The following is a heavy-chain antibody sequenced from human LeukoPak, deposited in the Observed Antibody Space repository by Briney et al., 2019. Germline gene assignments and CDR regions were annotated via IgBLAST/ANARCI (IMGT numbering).Heavy chain of an antibody. CDR1: GGTFSSYA. J-gene: IGHJ6*02. CDR3: ARVPPESGSYHNYYYYGMDV. CDR2: IIPIFGTA. D-gene: IGHD1-26*01. V-gene: IGHV1-69*13. Sequence: ASVKVSCTASGGTFSSYAISWVRQAPGQGLEWMGGIIPIFGTANYAQKFQGRVTITADESTSTAYMGLSSLRSEDTAVYYCARVPPESGSYHNYYYYGMDVWGQGTTVTVSS.